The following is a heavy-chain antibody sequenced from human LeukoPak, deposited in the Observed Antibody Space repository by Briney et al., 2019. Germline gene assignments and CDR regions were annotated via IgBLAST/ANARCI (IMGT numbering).Heavy chain of an antibody. CDR1: GGSISSGRYY. D-gene: IGHD5-18*01. J-gene: IGHJ4*02. V-gene: IGHV4-61*02. CDR2: IYTSGST. CDR3: ARGGYSYGDDY. Sequence: SETLSLTCTVPGGSISSGRYYWSWIRQPAGKGLEWLGRIYTSGSTNYNPSLKSRVTISVDTSKNQFSLKLSSVTAADTAVYYCARGGYSYGDDYWGQGTLVTVSS.